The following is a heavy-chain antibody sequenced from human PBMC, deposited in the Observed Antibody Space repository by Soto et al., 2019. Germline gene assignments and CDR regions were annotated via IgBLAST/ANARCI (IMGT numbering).Heavy chain of an antibody. V-gene: IGHV1-2*04. D-gene: IGHD6-19*01. J-gene: IGHJ5*02. Sequence: ASVKVSCKASGYTFTGYYMHWVRQAPGQGLEWMGWINPNSGGTNYAQKFQGWVTMTRDTSISTAYMELSRLRSDDTAVYYFARDEYSSGWYDNWFDPWGQGTLVTVSS. CDR2: INPNSGGT. CDR3: ARDEYSSGWYDNWFDP. CDR1: GYTFTGYY.